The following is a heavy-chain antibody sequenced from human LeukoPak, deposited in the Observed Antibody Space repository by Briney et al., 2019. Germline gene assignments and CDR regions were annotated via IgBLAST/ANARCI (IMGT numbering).Heavy chain of an antibody. D-gene: IGHD6-19*01. J-gene: IGHJ4*02. CDR1: GYTFTSYG. CDR3: ARDDTHGSSGWYGRGWDY. CDR2: ISAYNGNT. V-gene: IGHV1-18*01. Sequence: ASVKVSCKASGYTFTSYGISWVRQAPGQGLEWMGWISAYNGNTNYAQKLQGRVTMTTDTSTSTAYMELRSLRSDDTAVYYCARDDTHGSSGWYGRGWDYWGQGTLVTVSS.